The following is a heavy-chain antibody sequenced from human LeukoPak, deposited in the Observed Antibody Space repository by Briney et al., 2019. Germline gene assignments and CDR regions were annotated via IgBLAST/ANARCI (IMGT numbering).Heavy chain of an antibody. J-gene: IGHJ4*02. Sequence: GGSLRLSCAASEFSVGSNYMTWVRQAPGKGLEWVSLIYSGGSTYYADSVKGRFTISRDNSKNMLYLEMNSLRAEDTAVYYCARGYCSGGSCAHFPDYFDYWGQGTLVTVSP. CDR1: EFSVGSNY. CDR2: IYSGGST. CDR3: ARGYCSGGSCAHFPDYFDY. V-gene: IGHV3-66*01. D-gene: IGHD2-15*01.